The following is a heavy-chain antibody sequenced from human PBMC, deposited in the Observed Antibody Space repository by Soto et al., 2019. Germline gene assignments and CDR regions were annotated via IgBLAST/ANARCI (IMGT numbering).Heavy chain of an antibody. CDR3: AREDDSSSSIGMDV. V-gene: IGHV1-2*04. CDR2: INPNSGGT. CDR1: GYTFTGYY. J-gene: IGHJ6*02. D-gene: IGHD6-6*01. Sequence: ASVKVSCKDSGYTFTGYYMHWVRQAPGQGLEWMGWINPNSGGTNYAQKFQGWVTMTRDTSISTAYMELSRLRSDDTAVYYCAREDDSSSSIGMDVWGQGTTVTVSS.